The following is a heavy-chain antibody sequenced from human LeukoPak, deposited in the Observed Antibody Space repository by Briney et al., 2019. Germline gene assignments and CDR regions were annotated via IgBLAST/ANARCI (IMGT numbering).Heavy chain of an antibody. V-gene: IGHV4-4*02. CDR3: ARHYGP. CDR1: GGSFSSTNW. CDR2: VHHSGTT. Sequence: SETLSLTCAVSGGSFSSTNWWSWVRQPPGEGLEWLGEVHHSGTTHYNPSLKSRVTISVDTSKNQFSLKLNSVTAADTAVYYCARHYGPWGQGTLVTVSS. J-gene: IGHJ5*02. D-gene: IGHD3-16*01.